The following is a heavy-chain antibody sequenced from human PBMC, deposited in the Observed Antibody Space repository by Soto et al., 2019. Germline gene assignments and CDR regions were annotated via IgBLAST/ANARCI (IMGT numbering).Heavy chain of an antibody. D-gene: IGHD3-3*01. V-gene: IGHV3-74*01. CDR2: INSDGSST. Sequence: PGGSLRLCYAGSGCAVVSYWVDVVLQSPGKGLLWVSRINSDGSSTSYADSVKGRLTISRENAKNKMYLQMNSLRAEDTAVYYCQRWKTLTIFGVATKHGIEVWGQATTV. CDR3: QRWKTLTIFGVATKHGIEV. J-gene: IGHJ6*01. CDR1: GCAVVSYW.